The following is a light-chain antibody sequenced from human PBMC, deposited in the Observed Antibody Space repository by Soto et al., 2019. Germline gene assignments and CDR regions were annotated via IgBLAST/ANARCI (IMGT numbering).Light chain of an antibody. CDR1: QSVSSTY. J-gene: IGKJ2*01. CDR2: GAS. V-gene: IGKV3-20*01. CDR3: QQFYT. Sequence: ETVLTQSPGTLSLSPGERATLSCGASQSVSSTYLAWYQQKPGQGPRLLIYGASTRATGIPDRFGGSGAGADFTPTNCRLEPVYFAIYYCQQFYTFGQGTK.